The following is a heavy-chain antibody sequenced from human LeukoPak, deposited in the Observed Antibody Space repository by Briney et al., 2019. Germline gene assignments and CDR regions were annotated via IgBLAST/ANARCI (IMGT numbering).Heavy chain of an antibody. CDR3: ARHLSGVTGYTYGRGIDY. V-gene: IGHV3-7*01. J-gene: IGHJ4*02. D-gene: IGHD5-18*01. CDR2: INKAGSDK. Sequence: GGSLRLSCAASGFTFSSYWMSWVRQAPGKGLEWVAHINKAGSDKYYVDSVKGRFTISRDNAKKSLYLQMNSLRTEDTAVYFCARHLSGVTGYTYGRGIDYWGQGTLVTVSS. CDR1: GFTFSSYW.